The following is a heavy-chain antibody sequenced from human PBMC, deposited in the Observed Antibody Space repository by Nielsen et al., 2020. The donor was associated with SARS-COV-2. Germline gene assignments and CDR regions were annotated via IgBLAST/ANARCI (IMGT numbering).Heavy chain of an antibody. Sequence: GGSLRLSCGASGFTISSSLMSWVRQAAGKGLDWVSVIYTDGSTSHADSVKGRFTISRDNSKNTLYLQMNSLRAEDTAVYYCARDNWGRMDVWGQGTTVTVSS. CDR1: GFTISSSL. CDR3: ARDNWGRMDV. V-gene: IGHV3-66*01. CDR2: IYTDGST. J-gene: IGHJ6*02. D-gene: IGHD7-27*01.